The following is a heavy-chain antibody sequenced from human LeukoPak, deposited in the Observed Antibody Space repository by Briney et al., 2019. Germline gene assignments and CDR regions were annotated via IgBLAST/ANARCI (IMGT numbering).Heavy chain of an antibody. V-gene: IGHV1-69*05. J-gene: IGHJ4*02. CDR3: AREGPGVDIVATIPPYFDY. Sequence: GASVKVSCKASGGTFSSYAISWVRQAPGQGLEWMGGIIPIFGTANYAQKFQGRVTITTDESTSTAYMELSSLRSEDTAVYYCAREGPGVDIVATIPPYFDYWGQGTLVTVSS. CDR1: GGTFSSYA. CDR2: IIPIFGTA. D-gene: IGHD5-12*01.